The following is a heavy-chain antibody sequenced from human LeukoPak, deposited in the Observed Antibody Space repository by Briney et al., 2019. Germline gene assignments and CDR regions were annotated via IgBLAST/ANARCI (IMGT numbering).Heavy chain of an antibody. V-gene: IGHV3-53*01. CDR3: AKPHRLGAFDI. Sequence: GGSLRLSCAASGFTVSSNYMSWVRQAPGKGLEWVSVIYSGGSTYYADSVKGRFTISRDNSKNTLYLQMNSLRAEDTAVYYCAKPHRLGAFDIWGQGTMVTVSS. CDR1: GFTVSSNY. J-gene: IGHJ3*02. CDR2: IYSGGST. D-gene: IGHD1-14*01.